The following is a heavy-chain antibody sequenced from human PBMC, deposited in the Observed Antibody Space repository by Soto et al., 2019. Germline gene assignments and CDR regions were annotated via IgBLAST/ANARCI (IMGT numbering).Heavy chain of an antibody. J-gene: IGHJ6*02. V-gene: IGHV6-1*01. CDR1: GDSVSTSGAA. CDR2: TYYRSKWYH. CDR3: TRVTTSVRGMDV. Sequence: PSPTLSLTCAISGDSVSTSGAAWNWIRQSPSRGLEWLGRTYYRSKWYHEYAGSLKGRVTINPDTSKNHFSLQVNSVTPEDTAVYYCTRVTTSVRGMDVWGQGTTVTVSS. D-gene: IGHD1-1*01.